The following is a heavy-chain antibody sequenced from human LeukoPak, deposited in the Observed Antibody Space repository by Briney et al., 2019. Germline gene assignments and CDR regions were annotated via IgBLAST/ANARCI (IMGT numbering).Heavy chain of an antibody. CDR1: GFTFSSYS. D-gene: IGHD3-10*01. J-gene: IGHJ6*03. V-gene: IGHV3-48*01. Sequence: PGGSLRLSCTASGFTFSSYSMNWVRQAPGKGLEWVSYISSASNTIYYADSVKGRFTISRDNAKNSLNLQMNSLRAEDTAVYYCARAMATVYYMDVWGKGTTVTVSS. CDR2: ISSASNTI. CDR3: ARAMATVYYMDV.